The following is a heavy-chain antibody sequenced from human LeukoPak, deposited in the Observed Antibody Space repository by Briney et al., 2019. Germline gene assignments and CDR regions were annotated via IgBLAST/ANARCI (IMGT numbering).Heavy chain of an antibody. D-gene: IGHD6-13*01. Sequence: GGSLRLSCAASGFTFSSYAMHWVRQAPGKGLEWVAVISYDGSNKDYADSVKGRFTISRDNSKNTLYLQMNSLRAEDTAVYYCARAIAAAGNGASFPFDYWGQGTLVTVSS. CDR3: ARAIAAAGNGASFPFDY. CDR1: GFTFSSYA. V-gene: IGHV3-30-3*01. CDR2: ISYDGSNK. J-gene: IGHJ4*02.